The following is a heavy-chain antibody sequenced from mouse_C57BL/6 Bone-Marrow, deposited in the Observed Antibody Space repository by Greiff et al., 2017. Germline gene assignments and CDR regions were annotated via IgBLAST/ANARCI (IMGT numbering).Heavy chain of an antibody. Sequence: EVNLVESGGDLVKPGGSLKLSCAASGFTFSSYGMSWVRQTPDTRLEWVATISSGGSYTYYPDSVKGRFTISRDHAKNTRYLQMSSLKSEDTAMYYCARQALRSGDYWGQGTSVTVSS. CDR2: ISSGGSYT. J-gene: IGHJ4*01. CDR3: ARQALRSGDY. V-gene: IGHV5-6*01. CDR1: GFTFSSYG.